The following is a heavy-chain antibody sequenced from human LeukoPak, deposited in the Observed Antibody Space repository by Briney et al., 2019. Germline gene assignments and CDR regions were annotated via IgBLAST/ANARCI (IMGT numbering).Heavy chain of an antibody. Sequence: PGGSLRLSCAASGFTFSSYAMHWVRQAPGKGLEWVAVISYDGSNKYYADSVKGRFTISRDNSKNTLYLQMNSLRAEDTAVYYCARGRYDFWSLYYFDYWGQGTLVPVSS. V-gene: IGHV3-30-3*01. CDR3: ARGRYDFWSLYYFDY. CDR2: ISYDGSNK. CDR1: GFTFSSYA. J-gene: IGHJ4*02. D-gene: IGHD3-3*01.